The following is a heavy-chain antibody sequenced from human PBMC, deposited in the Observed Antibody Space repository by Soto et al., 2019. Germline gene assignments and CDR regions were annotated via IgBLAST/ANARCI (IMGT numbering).Heavy chain of an antibody. J-gene: IGHJ4*02. Sequence: GGSLRLSCAASGFTFDDYAMHWLRQAPGKGLEWVSGISWNSGSIGYADSVKGRFTISRDNAKNSLYLQMNSLRAEDTALYYCAKVAYCSGGSCYSGALDYWGQGTLVTVSS. D-gene: IGHD2-15*01. CDR3: AKVAYCSGGSCYSGALDY. V-gene: IGHV3-9*01. CDR2: ISWNSGSI. CDR1: GFTFDDYA.